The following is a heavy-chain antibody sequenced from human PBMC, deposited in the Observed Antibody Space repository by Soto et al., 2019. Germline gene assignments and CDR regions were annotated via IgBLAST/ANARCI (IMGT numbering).Heavy chain of an antibody. Sequence: QVLLVESGRGVVQPGRSLRLSCAASGFTFSNYAMHWVRQAPGKGLEWVAVIWYDGSNNYYADSVKGRFTISRDNSKNTLYLQMNSLRAEDTAVYYCARVCYGDYEIDYWGQGTLVTVSS. CDR2: IWYDGSNN. CDR3: ARVCYGDYEIDY. CDR1: GFTFSNYA. D-gene: IGHD4-17*01. V-gene: IGHV3-33*01. J-gene: IGHJ4*02.